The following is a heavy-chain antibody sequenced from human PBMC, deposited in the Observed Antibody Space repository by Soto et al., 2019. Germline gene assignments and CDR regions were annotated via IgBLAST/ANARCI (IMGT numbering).Heavy chain of an antibody. CDR2: IYFTGDT. V-gene: IGHV4-59*01. D-gene: IGHD5-18*01. Sequence: SETLSLTCIISDGSISSYYWTWIRQPPGKALEWIGYIYFTGDTETNASLRSRATISLDTSKSQFSLRLRSVTAADTAVYYCARGGYSYGAGLNSWGQGTLVTVSS. CDR1: DGSISSYY. J-gene: IGHJ4*02. CDR3: ARGGYSYGAGLNS.